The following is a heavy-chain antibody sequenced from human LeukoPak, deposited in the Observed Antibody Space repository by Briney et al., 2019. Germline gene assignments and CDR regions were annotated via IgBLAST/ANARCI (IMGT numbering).Heavy chain of an antibody. J-gene: IGHJ4*02. V-gene: IGHV1-2*02. Sequence: ASVKVSCKASGYTFIDYYIHWVRQAPGQGFEWMGWINPNSGGTNYGQKFQGRVTMTRDTSVSTAYMELSGLISDETAVYYCARIRYYYGSGSYSLGYWGQGTLVTVSS. CDR2: INPNSGGT. D-gene: IGHD3-10*01. CDR1: GYTFIDYY. CDR3: ARIRYYYGSGSYSLGY.